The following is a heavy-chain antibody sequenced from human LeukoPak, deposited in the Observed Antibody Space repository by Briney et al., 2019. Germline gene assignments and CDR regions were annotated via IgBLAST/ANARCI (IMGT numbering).Heavy chain of an antibody. Sequence: SQTLSLTCAISGDSVSSNSAAWNWIRQSPSRGLEWLGRTYYRSKWYNDYAVSVKSRITINPDTSKNQFPLQLNSVTPEDTAVYYCARVTIAAAGRHWYFDLWGRGTLVTVSS. V-gene: IGHV6-1*01. CDR3: ARVTIAAAGRHWYFDL. CDR2: TYYRSKWYN. J-gene: IGHJ2*01. CDR1: GDSVSSNSAA. D-gene: IGHD6-13*01.